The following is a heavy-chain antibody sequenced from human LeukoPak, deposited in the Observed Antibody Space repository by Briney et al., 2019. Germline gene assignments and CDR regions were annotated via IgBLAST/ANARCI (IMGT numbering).Heavy chain of an antibody. D-gene: IGHD3-22*01. CDR1: GYTFTGYY. V-gene: IGHV1-8*02. J-gene: IGHJ4*02. CDR2: VNPNSGNT. CDR3: ARRSDDYDSSAYYH. Sequence: ASVKVSCKASGYTFTGYYMHWVRQATGQGLEWMGWVNPNSGNTGYAQKFQGRVTMTMDPSIGTAYMELSSLRSEDTAVYYCARRSDDYDSSAYYHWGQGTLVTVSS.